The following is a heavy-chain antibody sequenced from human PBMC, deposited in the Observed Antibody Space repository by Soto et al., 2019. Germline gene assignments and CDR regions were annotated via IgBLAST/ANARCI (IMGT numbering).Heavy chain of an antibody. CDR2: IYYSGST. J-gene: IGHJ4*02. CDR1: GGSISSGDYY. D-gene: IGHD3-22*01. Sequence: QVQLQESGPGLVKPSQTLSLTCTVSGGSISSGDYYWSWIRQPPGKGLEWIGYIYYSGSTYYNPSPKSQVTISVDTSKNQFSLKMSSVTAADTAVYYCARVAGEEDYYESSSFDYWGQGTLVTVSS. V-gene: IGHV4-30-4*01. CDR3: ARVAGEEDYYESSSFDY.